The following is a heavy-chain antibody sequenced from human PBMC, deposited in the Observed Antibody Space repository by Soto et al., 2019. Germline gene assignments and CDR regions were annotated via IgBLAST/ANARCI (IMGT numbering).Heavy chain of an antibody. CDR2: IYYSGST. J-gene: IGHJ3*02. D-gene: IGHD4-17*01. Sequence: PSETLSLTCTVSGGSISSYYWSWIRQPPGKGLEWIGYIYYSGSTNYNPSLKSRVTISVDTSKNQFSLKLSSVTAADTAVYYCARDLWDYGDYVGAFDIWGQGTMVTVSS. CDR3: ARDLWDYGDYVGAFDI. CDR1: GGSISSYY. V-gene: IGHV4-59*01.